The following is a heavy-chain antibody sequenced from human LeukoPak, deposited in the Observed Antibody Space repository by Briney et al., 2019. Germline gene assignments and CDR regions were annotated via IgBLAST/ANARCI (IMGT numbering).Heavy chain of an antibody. CDR3: ARAVPAAILYYGMDV. CDR1: GGSISSYY. Sequence: PSETLSLTCTVSGGSISSYYWSWIRQPPGKGLEWSGYIYYSGSTNYNPSLKSRVTISVDTSKNQFSLKLSSVTAADTAVYYCARAVPAAILYYGMDVWGQGTTVTVSS. J-gene: IGHJ6*02. D-gene: IGHD2-2*01. V-gene: IGHV4-59*01. CDR2: IYYSGST.